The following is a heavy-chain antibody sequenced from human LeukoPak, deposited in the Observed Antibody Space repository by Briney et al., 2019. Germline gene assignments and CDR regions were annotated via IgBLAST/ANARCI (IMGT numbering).Heavy chain of an antibody. J-gene: IGHJ4*02. V-gene: IGHV1-2*02. D-gene: IGHD5-18*01. Sequence: ASVRVSCKASGYTFTGYYMHWVRQAPGQGLEWMGWINPNSGGTNYAQKFQGRVTMTRDTSISTAYMELSRLRSDDTAVYYCARGVDTAMARDYWGQGTLVTVSS. CDR2: INPNSGGT. CDR3: ARGVDTAMARDY. CDR1: GYTFTGYY.